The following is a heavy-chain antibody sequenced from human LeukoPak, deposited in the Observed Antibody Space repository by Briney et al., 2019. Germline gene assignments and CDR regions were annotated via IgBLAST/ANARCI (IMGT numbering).Heavy chain of an antibody. V-gene: IGHV4-39*01. Sequence: KASETLSLTCTVSGGSISSSSYYWGWIRQPPGKGLEWIGSIYYSGSTYYNPSLKSRVTISVDTSKNQFSLKLSSVTAADTAVYYCARGPTYCSSSSCLQGEWGQGTLVTVSS. CDR1: GGSISSSSYY. J-gene: IGHJ4*02. CDR3: ARGPTYCSSSSCLQGE. CDR2: IYYSGST. D-gene: IGHD2-15*01.